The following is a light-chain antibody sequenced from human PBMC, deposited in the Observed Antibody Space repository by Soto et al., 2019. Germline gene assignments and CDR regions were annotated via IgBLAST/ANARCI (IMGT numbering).Light chain of an antibody. Sequence: EIVLTQFPATLSLSPGERATLSCRASQSLHSSFLVWYQQKPGQAPRLLISSASRRATGIPDRFSGSGSGTAFTLTISRLDPDDFAVYYCLQSGSSPPTFGPGTNV. CDR1: QSLHSSF. V-gene: IGKV3-20*01. J-gene: IGKJ3*01. CDR3: LQSGSSPPT. CDR2: SAS.